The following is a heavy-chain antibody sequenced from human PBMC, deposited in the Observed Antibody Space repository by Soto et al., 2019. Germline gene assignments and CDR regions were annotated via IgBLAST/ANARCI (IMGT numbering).Heavy chain of an antibody. CDR1: GGSFSGYY. V-gene: IGHV4-34*01. CDR2: INHSGST. J-gene: IGHJ3*02. Sequence: PSETLSLTCAVYGGSFSGYYWTWIRQPPGTGLEWIGEINHSGSTNYNPSLKSRVTISVDTSKNQFSLKLTSVTAADTAVYYCARDLLWFGDHAPGAFDIWGQGTMVTVSS. CDR3: ARDLLWFGDHAPGAFDI. D-gene: IGHD3-10*01.